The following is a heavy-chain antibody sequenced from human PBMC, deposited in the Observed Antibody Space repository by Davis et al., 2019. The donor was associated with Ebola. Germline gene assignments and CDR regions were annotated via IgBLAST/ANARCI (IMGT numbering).Heavy chain of an antibody. CDR1: GFTFSTHA. V-gene: IGHV3-33*06. J-gene: IGHJ4*02. CDR2: IWYDGTNK. Sequence: PGGSLRLSCAASGFTFSTHAMHWVRQAPGKGLEWVAVIWYDGTNKYYADSVKGRFTISRDNSNNTLYLQMNTLRAEDTAVYFCANDPTGVDLYSSDLAPLGFWGQGTLVTVSS. CDR3: ANDPTGVDLYSSDLAPLGF. D-gene: IGHD6-13*01.